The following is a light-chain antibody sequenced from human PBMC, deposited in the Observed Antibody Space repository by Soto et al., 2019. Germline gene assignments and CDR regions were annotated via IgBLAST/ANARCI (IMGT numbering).Light chain of an antibody. J-gene: IGKJ3*01. V-gene: IGKV3-20*01. CDR2: RTS. CDR1: QSVSSSY. CDR3: QQYGSSLFT. Sequence: EIVLTQSPGTLSLSPGERATLSCRASQSVSSSYLAWYQQKPGQAPRLLMYRTSSRATGIPDRFSGSGSGTDFTLTISRLEPEDFAVYYFQQYGSSLFTFGPGTKVDSK.